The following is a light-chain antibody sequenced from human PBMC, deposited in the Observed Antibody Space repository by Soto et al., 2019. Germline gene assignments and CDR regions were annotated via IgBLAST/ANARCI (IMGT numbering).Light chain of an antibody. CDR1: QAISTW. CDR2: AAS. V-gene: IGKV1D-12*01. J-gene: IGKJ1*01. Sequence: DLQMTQSPSSVSASVGDRVTITCRASQAISTWLAWYQQKPGKAPKLLIYAASNLQTGVPSRFSGNGAGTDFTLTISSRQPEDFATYYCQQANSFPRTFGQGTKVEIK. CDR3: QQANSFPRT.